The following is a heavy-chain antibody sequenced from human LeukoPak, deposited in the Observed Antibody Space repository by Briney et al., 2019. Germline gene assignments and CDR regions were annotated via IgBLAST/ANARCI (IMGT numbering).Heavy chain of an antibody. CDR1: GFTVSTYA. Sequence: GGSLRLSCAASGFTVSTYAMSWVRQAPGRGLEWVSTISGSGGSTYYADSVKGRFTISRDSSKDTLYLQMNTLRGEDTAVYYCAKDQRRSAGLEPVYGMDVWGQGTTVTVSS. CDR2: ISGSGGST. D-gene: IGHD1-1*01. J-gene: IGHJ6*02. CDR3: AKDQRRSAGLEPVYGMDV. V-gene: IGHV3-23*01.